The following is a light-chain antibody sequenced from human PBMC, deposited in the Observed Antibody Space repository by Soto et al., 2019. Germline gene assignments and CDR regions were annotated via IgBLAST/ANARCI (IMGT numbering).Light chain of an antibody. J-gene: IGLJ1*01. CDR3: AAWDDSLSGYV. CDR1: SSNIGSNY. CDR2: SNN. Sequence: QSVLTQPPSASGTPGQRVTISCSGSSSNIGSNYVYWYQQLPGTAPKLLIYSNNQRPSGVPDRFSGSKSGTSASLAISGLRSDDEADYYCAAWDDSLSGYVFGTGTKVTGL. V-gene: IGLV1-47*02.